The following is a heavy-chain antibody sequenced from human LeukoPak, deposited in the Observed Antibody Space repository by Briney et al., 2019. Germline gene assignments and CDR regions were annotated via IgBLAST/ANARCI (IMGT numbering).Heavy chain of an antibody. CDR3: ARDSYGDYYYYYGMDV. CDR1: GGSISSSSYY. CDR2: IYYSGST. V-gene: IGHV4-39*07. Sequence: SETLSLTCTVSGGSISSSSYYWGWIRQPPGKGLEWIGSIYYSGSTYYNPSLKSRVTISVDTSKNQFSLKLSSVTAADTAVYYCARDSYGDYYYYYGMDVWGQGTTVTVSS. D-gene: IGHD4-17*01. J-gene: IGHJ6*02.